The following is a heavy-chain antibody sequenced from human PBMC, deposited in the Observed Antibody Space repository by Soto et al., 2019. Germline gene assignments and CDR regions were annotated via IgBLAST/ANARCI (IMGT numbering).Heavy chain of an antibody. CDR3: ARAGGVDGGLAGAFDI. CDR1: GGTSSSSSW. D-gene: IGHD3-16*01. J-gene: IGHJ3*02. V-gene: IGHV4-4*02. Sequence: PSETLSLTYAVSGGTSSSSSWWRWVRQPSGKGLEGIGEIYHSGSTNYNPSLKSRVTISLDKPKTQFSLKLGSVTAAATAVFYCARAGGVDGGLAGAFDIWGQGTMVTVS. CDR2: IYHSGST.